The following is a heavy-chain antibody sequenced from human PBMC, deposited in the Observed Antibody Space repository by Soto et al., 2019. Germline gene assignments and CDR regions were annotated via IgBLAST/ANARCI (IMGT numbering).Heavy chain of an antibody. CDR2: ISSTTNYI. CDR3: ARESEDLTSNFDY. V-gene: IGHV3-21*01. Sequence: GGSLRLSCAASGFTFARYSMNWVRQAPGKGLEWVSSISSTTNYIYYADSMKGRFTVSRDNAKNSVYLEMNSLSAEDTALYYCARESEDLTSNFDYWGQGTLVTVSS. CDR1: GFTFARYS. J-gene: IGHJ4*02.